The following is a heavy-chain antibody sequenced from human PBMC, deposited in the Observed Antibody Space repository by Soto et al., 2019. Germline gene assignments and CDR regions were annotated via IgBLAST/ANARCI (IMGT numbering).Heavy chain of an antibody. V-gene: IGHV3-23*01. CDR1: GFTFSSYA. CDR3: AKDPTNSGWYAY. Sequence: GGSLRLSCAASGFTFSSYAMSWVRQAPGKGLEWVSGISAGGGNTYYADSVKGRFTISRDNSKNTLYLQMNSLRAEDTAVYYCAKDPTNSGWYAYWGQGTLVTVSS. J-gene: IGHJ4*02. D-gene: IGHD6-19*01. CDR2: ISAGGGNT.